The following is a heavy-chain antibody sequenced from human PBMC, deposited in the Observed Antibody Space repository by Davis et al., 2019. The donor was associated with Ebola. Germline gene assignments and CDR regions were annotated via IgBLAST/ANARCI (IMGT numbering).Heavy chain of an antibody. J-gene: IGHJ4*02. Sequence: GESLKISCAASGFTFSSYAMSWVRQAPGKGLEWVSYISSSSSTIYYADSVKGRFTISRDNAKNSLYLQMNSLRDEDTAVYYCARDSGEYRGYYFDYWGQGTLVTVSS. CDR2: ISSSSSTI. D-gene: IGHD1-26*01. CDR1: GFTFSSYA. V-gene: IGHV3-48*02. CDR3: ARDSGEYRGYYFDY.